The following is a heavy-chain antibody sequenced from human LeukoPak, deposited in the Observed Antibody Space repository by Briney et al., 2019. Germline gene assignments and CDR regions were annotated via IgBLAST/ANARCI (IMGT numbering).Heavy chain of an antibody. V-gene: IGHV4-59*01. CDR1: GGSISSYY. CDR2: IYYSGST. Sequence: SETLSLTCTVSGGSISSYYWSWIRQPPGKGLEWIGYIYYSGSTNYNPSLKSRVTISVDTSKNQFSLKLSSVTAADTAVYYCARDRWSMAQAGPYLWGQGTLVTVSS. J-gene: IGHJ4*02. D-gene: IGHD2-8*02. CDR3: ARDRWSMAQAGPYL.